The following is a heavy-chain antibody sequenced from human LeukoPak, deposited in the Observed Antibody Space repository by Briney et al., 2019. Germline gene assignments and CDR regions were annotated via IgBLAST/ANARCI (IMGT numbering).Heavy chain of an antibody. CDR2: IIPILGIA. V-gene: IGHV1-69*04. CDR1: GGTFSSYA. Sequence: SVKVSCKASGGTFSSYAIGWVRQAPGQGLEWMGRIIPILGIANYAQKFQGRVTITADKSTSTAYVELSSLRSEDTAVYYCARNPSYDSSGWFDYWGQGTLVTVSS. CDR3: ARNPSYDSSGWFDY. D-gene: IGHD3-22*01. J-gene: IGHJ4*02.